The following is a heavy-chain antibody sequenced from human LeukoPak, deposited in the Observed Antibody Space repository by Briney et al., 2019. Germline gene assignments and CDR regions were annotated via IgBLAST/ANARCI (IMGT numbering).Heavy chain of an antibody. CDR1: GFTFSSYE. CDR3: ARGTRYSSSWYDY. Sequence: GGSLRLSCGASGFTFSSYEMNWVRQAPGKGLEWVSYISSSGSTIYYADSVEGRFNISRDNAKNSLYLQMNSLRAEDTAVYYCARGTRYSSSWYDYWGQGTLVTVSS. V-gene: IGHV3-48*03. J-gene: IGHJ4*02. D-gene: IGHD6-13*01. CDR2: ISSSGSTI.